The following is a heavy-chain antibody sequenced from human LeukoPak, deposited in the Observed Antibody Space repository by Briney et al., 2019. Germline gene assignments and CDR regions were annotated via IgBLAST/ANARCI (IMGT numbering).Heavy chain of an antibody. D-gene: IGHD3-3*01. Sequence: ASVKVSCKASGGTFSSYAISWVRQAPGQGLEWMGGIIPIFGTANYAQKFQGRVTITTDESTSTAYMELSSLRSEDTAVYYCARGAETIFGVVIPLYYFDYWGQGTLVTVSP. V-gene: IGHV1-69*05. CDR2: IIPIFGTA. CDR1: GGTFSSYA. J-gene: IGHJ4*02. CDR3: ARGAETIFGVVIPLYYFDY.